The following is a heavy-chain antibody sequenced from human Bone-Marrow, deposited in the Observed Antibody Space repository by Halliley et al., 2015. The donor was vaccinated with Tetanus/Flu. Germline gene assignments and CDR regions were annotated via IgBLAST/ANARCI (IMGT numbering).Heavy chain of an antibody. Sequence: GLGWVSVISASGGTTYSADSVKGRFTISRDNAKNTVYLQMNSLRAEDTAVYYCAKGGFSSPFDPWGLGTLVIVSS. V-gene: IGHV3-23*01. J-gene: IGHJ5*02. D-gene: IGHD6-13*01. CDR2: ISASGGTT. CDR3: AKGGFSSPFDP.